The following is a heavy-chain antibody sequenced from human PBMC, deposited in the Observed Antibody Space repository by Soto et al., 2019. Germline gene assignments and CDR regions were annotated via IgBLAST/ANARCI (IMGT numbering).Heavy chain of an antibody. CDR3: ARALEDIVLVPPPIGYWFDP. D-gene: IGHD2-2*01. CDR2: INAGNGNT. CDR1: GYTFTSYA. J-gene: IGHJ5*02. V-gene: IGHV1-3*01. Sequence: GASVKVSCKASGYTFTSYAMHWVRQAPGQRLEWMGWINAGNGNTKYSQKFQGRVTITRDTSASTAYMELSSLRSDDTAVYYCARALEDIVLVPPPIGYWFDPRGQGTLVTVSS.